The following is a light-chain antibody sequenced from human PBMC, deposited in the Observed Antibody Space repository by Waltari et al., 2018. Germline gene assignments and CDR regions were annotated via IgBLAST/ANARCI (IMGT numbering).Light chain of an antibody. CDR2: DVN. V-gene: IGLV2-11*02. CDR1: SSDIVADNY. Sequence: QSALTQPRSVSGSPGQSVNISCTGNSSDIVADNYVSWYQHPPGKAPKFMIYDVNKRPSGVPDRFSGSKSGNTASLTISGLQTEDEADYYCCSYAGSYTEIFGGGTKLTVL. J-gene: IGLJ2*01. CDR3: CSYAGSYTEI.